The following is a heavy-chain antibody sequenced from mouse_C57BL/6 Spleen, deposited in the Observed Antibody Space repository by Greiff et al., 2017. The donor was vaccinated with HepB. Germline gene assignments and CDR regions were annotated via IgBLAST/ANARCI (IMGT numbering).Heavy chain of an antibody. CDR3: ARGDGYHRAMDY. CDR1: GYSITSGYD. V-gene: IGHV3-1*01. J-gene: IGHJ4*01. CDR2: ISYSGST. Sequence: VQLKQSGPGMVKPSQSLSLTCTVTGYSITSGYDWHWIRHFPGNKLEWMGYISYSGSTNYNPSLKSRISITHDTSKNHFFLKLNSVTTEDTATYYCARGDGYHRAMDYWGQGTSVTVSS. D-gene: IGHD2-3*01.